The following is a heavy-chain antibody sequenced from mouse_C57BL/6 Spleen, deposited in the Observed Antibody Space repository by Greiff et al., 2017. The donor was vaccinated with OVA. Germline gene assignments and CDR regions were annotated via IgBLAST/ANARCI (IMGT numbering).Heavy chain of an antibody. D-gene: IGHD1-1*01. CDR2: IHPSDSDT. CDR1: GYTFTSYW. Sequence: VQLQESGAELVKPGASVKVSCKASGYTFTSYWMHWVKQRPGQGLEWIGRIHPSDSDTNYNQKFKGKATLTVDKSSSTAYMQLSSLTSEDSAVYYCASGEGYYGGAWFAYWGQGTLVTVSA. J-gene: IGHJ3*01. V-gene: IGHV1-74*01. CDR3: ASGEGYYGGAWFAY.